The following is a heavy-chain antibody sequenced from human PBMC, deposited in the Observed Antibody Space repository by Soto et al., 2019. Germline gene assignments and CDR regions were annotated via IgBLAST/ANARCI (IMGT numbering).Heavy chain of an antibody. J-gene: IGHJ3*02. Sequence: QVQLQQWGAGLLKPSETLSLTCAVYGGFVSSGSYYWSWIRQPPGKGLEWIGEMSHSGGTHFNPSLKSRGTISVDTSKNQFSLQMSSVTAADTALYYCARVERGTATTVVDAFDIWGPGTMVTVSS. CDR2: MSHSGGT. CDR3: ARVERGTATTVVDAFDI. V-gene: IGHV4-34*01. D-gene: IGHD1-1*01. CDR1: GGFVSSGSYY.